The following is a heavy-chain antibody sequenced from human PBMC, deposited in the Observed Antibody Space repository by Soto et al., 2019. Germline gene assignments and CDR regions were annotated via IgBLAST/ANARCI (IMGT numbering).Heavy chain of an antibody. V-gene: IGHV1-3*01. D-gene: IGHD3-10*01. J-gene: IGHJ5*02. CDR3: ARDKGYYGFEGWFDP. CDR1: GFTFTSYA. CDR2: INSGNGNT. Sequence: QVQLVQSGAEVKKPGASVKLSCKASGFTFTSYAMHWVRQAPGQRLEWMGWINSGNGNTKYSQKFQGRVTITRDTSASRVYMELSSLRSEDTAVYFCARDKGYYGFEGWFDPWGQGTLVTVSS.